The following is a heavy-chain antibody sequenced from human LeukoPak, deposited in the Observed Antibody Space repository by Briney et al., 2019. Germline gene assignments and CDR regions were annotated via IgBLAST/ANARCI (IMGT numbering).Heavy chain of an antibody. CDR3: ARDSALWYFDL. V-gene: IGHV3-33*01. CDR1: GFTFSSYG. J-gene: IGHJ2*01. D-gene: IGHD6-25*01. Sequence: GGSLRLSRAASGFTFSSYGMHWVRQAPGKGLEWVAVIWYDGSNKYYADSVKGRFTISRDNSKNTLYLQMNSLRAEDTAVYYCARDSALWYFDLWGRGTLVTVSS. CDR2: IWYDGSNK.